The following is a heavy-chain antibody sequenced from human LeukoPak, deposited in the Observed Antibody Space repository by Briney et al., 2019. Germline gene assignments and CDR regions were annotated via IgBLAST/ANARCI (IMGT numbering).Heavy chain of an antibody. CDR2: ITGSGGST. D-gene: IGHD3-16*01. CDR3: ATRPPSETYYGVLDY. Sequence: GGSLRLSCEASGLAFSSHAMTWVRQAPGKGLEWVSGITGSGGSTYHAESVKGRFTISRDNSKNTLYLQMNSLRAEDTAVYYCATRPPSETYYGVLDYWGQGTLVTVSS. CDR1: GLAFSSHA. J-gene: IGHJ4*02. V-gene: IGHV3-23*01.